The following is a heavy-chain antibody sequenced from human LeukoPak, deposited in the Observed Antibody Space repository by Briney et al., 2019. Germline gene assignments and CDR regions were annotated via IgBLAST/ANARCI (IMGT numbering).Heavy chain of an antibody. CDR2: IYYSGST. D-gene: IGHD1-14*01. J-gene: IGHJ6*03. Sequence: SETLSLTCTVSGGSISSYYWSWIRQPPGKGLEWIGYIYYSGSTNYNPSLKSRVTISVDTSKNQFSLKLSSVTAADTAVYYCARDLLNHIEPYYYMDVWGKGTTVTVPS. CDR3: ARDLLNHIEPYYYMDV. V-gene: IGHV4-59*12. CDR1: GGSISSYY.